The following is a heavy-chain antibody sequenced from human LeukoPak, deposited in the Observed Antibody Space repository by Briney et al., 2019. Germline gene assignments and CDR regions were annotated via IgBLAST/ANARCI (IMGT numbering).Heavy chain of an antibody. J-gene: IGHJ4*02. CDR1: GGSISSGGYY. D-gene: IGHD3-3*01. CDR2: IYYSGST. Sequence: SETLSLTCTVSGGSISSGGYYWSWIRQHPGKGLEWIGYIYYSGSTYYNPSLKSRVTISVDTSKNQFSLKLSSVTAADAAVYYCARGGDFWSVRYFDYWGQGTLVTVSS. CDR3: ARGGDFWSVRYFDY. V-gene: IGHV4-31*03.